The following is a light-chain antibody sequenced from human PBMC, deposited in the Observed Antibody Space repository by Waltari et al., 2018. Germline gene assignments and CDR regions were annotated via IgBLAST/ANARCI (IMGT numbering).Light chain of an antibody. J-gene: IGKJ1*01. Sequence: DIQMTQSPSTLSASVGDRVTITCRASQSISNWLAWYQQKPGKAPKLLIYKASSLESGVPSRFSGSGSGTEFTLTISSLQPDDFAIYSYQQYNTYPATFGQGTKVEIK. V-gene: IGKV1-5*03. CDR1: QSISNW. CDR3: QQYNTYPAT. CDR2: KAS.